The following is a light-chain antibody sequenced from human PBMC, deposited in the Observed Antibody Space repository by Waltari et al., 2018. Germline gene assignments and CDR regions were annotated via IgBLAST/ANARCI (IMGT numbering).Light chain of an antibody. V-gene: IGLV1-44*01. Sequence: QSVLTQTPSASGTPGQRVSFSFSGGSSNSESNTVNWYQQFPGTAPKLLSYSNNQRPSGVPDRFSGSKSGTSASLAISGRQSEDEADYYCAAWDDRLNAVVFGGGTKLTVL. J-gene: IGLJ2*01. CDR3: AAWDDRLNAVV. CDR1: SSNSESNT. CDR2: SNN.